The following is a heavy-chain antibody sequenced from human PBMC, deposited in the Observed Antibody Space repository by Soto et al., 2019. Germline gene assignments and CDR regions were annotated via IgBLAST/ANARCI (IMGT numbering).Heavy chain of an antibody. CDR3: VRPYYSSSWFPFDR. CDR2: IDSGDGTT. V-gene: IGHV3-11*01. J-gene: IGHJ4*02. D-gene: IGHD6-13*01. CDR1: GFDFGDYY. Sequence: GGSLRLSCTGCGFDFGDYYMSWIRQAPGKGLEWVSYIDSGDGTTYYTDSVKGRFTISRDNAKKTVYLQMSSLRVEDTALYYCVRPYYSSSWFPFDRWGQGTLVTVSS.